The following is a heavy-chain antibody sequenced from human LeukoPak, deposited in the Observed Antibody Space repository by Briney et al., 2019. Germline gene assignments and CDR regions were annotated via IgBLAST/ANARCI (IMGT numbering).Heavy chain of an antibody. Sequence: ASVKVSCKASGYTFTGYYMHWVRQAPGQGLEWMGWINPNSGGTNYAQKFQGRVTMTRDTSINTAYMELSRLRSDDTAVYYCAINPDSSGGGSDWYFGLWGRGTLVTVSS. CDR1: GYTFTGYY. CDR3: AINPDSSGGGSDWYFGL. CDR2: INPNSGGT. J-gene: IGHJ2*01. V-gene: IGHV1-2*02. D-gene: IGHD3-22*01.